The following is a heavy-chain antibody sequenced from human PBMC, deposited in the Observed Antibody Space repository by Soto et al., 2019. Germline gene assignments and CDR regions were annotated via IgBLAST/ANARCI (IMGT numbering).Heavy chain of an antibody. CDR1: GYTFTSYG. D-gene: IGHD3-3*01. J-gene: IGHJ6*02. CDR2: ISAYNGNT. CDR3: ARVYYDFCGTFPPGMDV. Sequence: QVQLVQSGAEVKKPGASVKVSCKASGYTFTSYGISWVRQAPGQGLEWMGWISAYNGNTNYAQKLQGRVTMTTDTSTSAAYMELRSLRSDDTAVYYCARVYYDFCGTFPPGMDVWGQGTTVTVSS. V-gene: IGHV1-18*01.